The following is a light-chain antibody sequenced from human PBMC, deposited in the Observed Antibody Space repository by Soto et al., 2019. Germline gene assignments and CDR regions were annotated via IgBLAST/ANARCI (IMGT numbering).Light chain of an antibody. J-gene: IGKJ4*01. CDR3: QQRSNWPPSHS. CDR2: DAS. CDR1: QSVGYF. V-gene: IGKV3-11*01. Sequence: EIVLTQSPATLSLSPGERATLSCRASQSVGYFLAWYQQKPGQAPRLLIYDASNRATGVPARFTGSGSGTDFTLTISSLEPEDFAVYYCQQRSNWPPSHSFGGGTRVEI.